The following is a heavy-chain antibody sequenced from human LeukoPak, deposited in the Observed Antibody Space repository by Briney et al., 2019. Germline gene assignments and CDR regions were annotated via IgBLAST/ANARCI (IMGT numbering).Heavy chain of an antibody. CDR2: IYYSGST. V-gene: IGHV4-59*12. CDR1: GGSISSYY. CDR3: ASIIAAAGRGLFDY. J-gene: IGHJ4*02. Sequence: PSETLSLTCTVSGGSISSYYWSWIRQPPGKGLEWIGYIYYSGSTNYNPSLKSRVTISVDTSKNQFSLKLSSVTAADTAVYYCASIIAAAGRGLFDYWGQGTLVTVSS. D-gene: IGHD6-13*01.